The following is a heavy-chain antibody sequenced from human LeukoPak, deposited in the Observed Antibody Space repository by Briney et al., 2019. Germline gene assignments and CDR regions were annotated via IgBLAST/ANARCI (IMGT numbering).Heavy chain of an antibody. CDR2: ISTGGGDR. V-gene: IGHV3-11*01. Sequence: TGGSLRLSCAASGFTFREYYMSWIRQAPGKGLEWVSYISTGGGDRDYTDSVKGRFTISRDNAQNSLNLHMNSLRVEDTAVYYCARLSLSKTYCSGGTCLPDNWGQGTLVTVSS. CDR1: GFTFREYY. J-gene: IGHJ4*02. CDR3: ARLSLSKTYCSGGTCLPDN. D-gene: IGHD2-15*01.